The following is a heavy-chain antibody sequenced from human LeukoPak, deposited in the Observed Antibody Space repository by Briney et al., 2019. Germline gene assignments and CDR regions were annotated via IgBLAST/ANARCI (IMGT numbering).Heavy chain of an antibody. V-gene: IGHV3-7*01. D-gene: IGHD4-11*01. CDR3: ASGPDYTDYGYYYYMDV. J-gene: IGHJ6*03. CDR2: IKQDGSDK. CDR1: GFTFSNSW. Sequence: PGGSLRLSCAASGFTFSNSWMSWVRQAPGKGLEWVANIKQDGSDKNYVDSVKGRFTISRDNAYNSLYLQMNSLRAEDTAVYYCASGPDYTDYGYYYYMDVWGKGTTVTVSS.